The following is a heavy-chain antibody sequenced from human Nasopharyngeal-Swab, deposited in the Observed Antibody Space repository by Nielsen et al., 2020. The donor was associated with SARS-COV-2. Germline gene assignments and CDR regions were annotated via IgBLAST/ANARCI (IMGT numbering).Heavy chain of an antibody. D-gene: IGHD1-1*01. J-gene: IGHJ4*02. Sequence: GESLKISCAASGFTFSSYWMHWVRQAPGKGLVWVSRITPDGSSPSYADSVQGRFTISRDNAKNTLYLQLNSLRAEDTAVYYCARDKDWNGLDSWGQGTLVTVSS. CDR2: ITPDGSSP. CDR3: ARDKDWNGLDS. V-gene: IGHV3-74*01. CDR1: GFTFSSYW.